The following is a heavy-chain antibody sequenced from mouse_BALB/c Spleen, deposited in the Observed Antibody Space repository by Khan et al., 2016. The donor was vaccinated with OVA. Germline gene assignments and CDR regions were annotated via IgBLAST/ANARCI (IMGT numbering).Heavy chain of an antibody. CDR2: IYPYNDDT. J-gene: IGHJ2*01. V-gene: IGHV1S136*01. Sequence: IQLVQSGPELVKPGASVKMSCKASGYTFTSYVIHWVKQKPGQGLEWIGYIYPYNDDTKSNEKFKGKATLTSDKSSSTAYMELRSLTSEDSAVYYCARNYRYDVYFDYWGQGTTLTVSS. D-gene: IGHD2-14*01. CDR3: ARNYRYDVYFDY. CDR1: GYTFTSYV.